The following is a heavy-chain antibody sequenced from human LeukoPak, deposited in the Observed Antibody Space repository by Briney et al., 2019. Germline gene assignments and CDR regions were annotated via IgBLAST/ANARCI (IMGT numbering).Heavy chain of an antibody. J-gene: IGHJ6*03. D-gene: IGHD2-2*02. V-gene: IGHV3-66*01. Sequence: PGGSLRLSCAASGFTVSSNYMSWVRQAPGKGLEWVSVIYSCGSTYYADSVKGRFTISRDNSKNTLYLQMNSLRAEDTAVYYCARDRGYCSSTSCYTCDYYYYMDVWGKGATVTVSS. CDR3: ARDRGYCSSTSCYTCDYYYYMDV. CDR1: GFTVSSNY. CDR2: IYSCGST.